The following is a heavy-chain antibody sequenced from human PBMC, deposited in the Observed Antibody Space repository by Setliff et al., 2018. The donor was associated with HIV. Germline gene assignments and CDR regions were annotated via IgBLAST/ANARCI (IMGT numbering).Heavy chain of an antibody. J-gene: IGHJ4*02. CDR1: GGSISSGSYY. CDR3: ARISWLGESTPDY. Sequence: PSETLSLTCTVSGGSISSGSYYWSWIRQPAGKGLEWIGHIYTSGSTNYNPSLKSRVTISVDTSKNQFSLRLTSVTAADTAVYYCARISWLGESTPDYWGQGTLVTVSS. V-gene: IGHV4-61*09. D-gene: IGHD3-10*01. CDR2: IYTSGST.